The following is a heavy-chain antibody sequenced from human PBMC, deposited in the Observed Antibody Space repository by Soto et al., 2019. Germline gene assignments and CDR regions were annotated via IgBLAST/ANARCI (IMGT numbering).Heavy chain of an antibody. CDR2: IYHSGST. V-gene: IGHV4-4*02. CDR3: ARVGTRLKTGTFDD. Sequence: PSETLSLTCAVSSGFIISSNWWSWVRQPPGKGLEWIGEIYHSGSTNYNPSLKSRVTISVDKSKNQFSLKLSSVTAADTAVYYCARVGTRLKTGTFDDWGQGTLVTVSS. J-gene: IGHJ4*02. D-gene: IGHD2-2*01. CDR1: SGFIISSNW.